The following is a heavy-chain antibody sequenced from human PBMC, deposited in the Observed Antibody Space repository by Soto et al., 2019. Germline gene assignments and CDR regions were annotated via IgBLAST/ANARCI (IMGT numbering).Heavy chain of an antibody. CDR3: ARDGFLLWFGESVDAFDI. CDR1: GFTFSSYW. CDR2: IKQDGSEK. D-gene: IGHD3-10*01. J-gene: IGHJ3*02. V-gene: IGHV3-7*01. Sequence: PGGSLRLSCAASGFTFSSYWMSWVRQAPGKGLEWVANIKQDGSEKYYVDSVKGRFTISRDSAKNSLYLQMNSLRAEDTAVYYCARDGFLLWFGESVDAFDIWGQGTMVTVSS.